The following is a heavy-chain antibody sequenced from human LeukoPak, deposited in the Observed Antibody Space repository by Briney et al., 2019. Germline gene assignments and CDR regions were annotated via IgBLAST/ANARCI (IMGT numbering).Heavy chain of an antibody. J-gene: IGHJ5*02. D-gene: IGHD1-26*01. Sequence: QTGGSLRLSCAASGLTISSYVMSWVRQAPGKGLEWVSGLGTGGKTYYADSVKGRFTISRDNSKNTLYLHMDSLRADDTAVYYCAKDDGVGATNNWFDPWGQGTLDTVSS. CDR3: AKDDGVGATNNWFDP. CDR2: LGTGGKT. V-gene: IGHV3-23*01. CDR1: GLTISSYV.